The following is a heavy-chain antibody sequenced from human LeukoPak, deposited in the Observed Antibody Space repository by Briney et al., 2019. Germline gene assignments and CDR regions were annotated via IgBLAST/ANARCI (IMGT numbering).Heavy chain of an antibody. J-gene: IGHJ5*02. Sequence: SETLSLTCSVSGDSITRSNYYWGWSRQSPGKGLEWNANVFYLGTTTYTPSLRSRANISADTSKNQISLRLTSVTAADTADYFCARSNHCGGDCSRGWFDPWGQGILVTVSS. CDR3: ARSNHCGGDCSRGWFDP. V-gene: IGHV4-39*07. CDR1: GDSITRSNYY. CDR2: VFYLGTT. D-gene: IGHD2-21*02.